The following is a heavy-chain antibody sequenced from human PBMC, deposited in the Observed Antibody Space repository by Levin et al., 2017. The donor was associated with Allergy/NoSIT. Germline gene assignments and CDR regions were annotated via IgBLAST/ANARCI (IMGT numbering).Heavy chain of an antibody. J-gene: IGHJ5*02. CDR3: ARSFGLTGYSFWFDP. CDR2: ISSSGSTI. D-gene: IGHD3-9*01. V-gene: IGHV3-11*01. CDR1: GFTFSDYY. Sequence: GESLKISCAASGFTFSDYYMSWIRQAPGKGLEWVSYISSSGSTIYYADSVKGRFTISRDNAKNSLYLQMNSLRAEDTAVYYCARSFGLTGYSFWFDPWGQGTLVTVSS.